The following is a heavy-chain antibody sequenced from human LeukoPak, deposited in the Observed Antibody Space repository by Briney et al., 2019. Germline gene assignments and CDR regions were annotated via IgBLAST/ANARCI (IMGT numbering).Heavy chain of an antibody. CDR3: ARGTGIAAAGRPYYYGMDV. Sequence: SETLSLTCAVYGGSFSGYYLSWIRQPPGKGLEWIGEINHSGSTNYNPSLKSRVTISVDTSKNQFSLKLSSVTAADTAVYYCARGTGIAAAGRPYYYGMDVWGQGTTVTVSS. CDR1: GGSFSGYY. D-gene: IGHD6-13*01. CDR2: INHSGST. V-gene: IGHV4-34*01. J-gene: IGHJ6*02.